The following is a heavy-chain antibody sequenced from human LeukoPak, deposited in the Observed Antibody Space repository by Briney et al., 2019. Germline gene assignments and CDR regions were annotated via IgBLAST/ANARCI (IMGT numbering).Heavy chain of an antibody. V-gene: IGHV1-8*01. J-gene: IGHJ6*02. D-gene: IGHD5-18*01. Sequence: GASVKVSCKASGYNFTSYDINWVRQATGQGLEWMGWMNPNSGNTGYAQKFQGRVTMTRNTSISTAYMELSRLRSDDTAVYYCARDEIQLSSYGMDVWGQGTTVTVSS. CDR3: ARDEIQLSSYGMDV. CDR2: MNPNSGNT. CDR1: GYNFTSYD.